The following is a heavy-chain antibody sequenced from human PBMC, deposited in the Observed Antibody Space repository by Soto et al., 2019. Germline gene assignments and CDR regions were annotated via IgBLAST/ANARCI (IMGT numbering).Heavy chain of an antibody. CDR2: ISSSSASI. Sequence: GSLRLSCAASGFTFSDYSMNWVRQAPGKGLECVSFISSSSASIHYADSVQGRFTISRDNAKNSVYLQISSLRAEDTAVYYCARGSGSGSWLIDYWGQGTLVTVSS. CDR3: ARGSGSGSWLIDY. D-gene: IGHD6-13*01. V-gene: IGHV3-48*01. CDR1: GFTFSDYS. J-gene: IGHJ4*02.